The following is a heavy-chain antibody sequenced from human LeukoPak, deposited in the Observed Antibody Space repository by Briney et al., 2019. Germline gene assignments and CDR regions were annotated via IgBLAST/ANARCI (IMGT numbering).Heavy chain of an antibody. D-gene: IGHD5-18*01. CDR2: IYYSGST. Sequence: PSETLSLTCTVSGGSISSYYWSWIRQPPGRGLEWIGYIYYSGSTNYNPSLKSRVTISVDTPKNQFSPKLSTVTAADTAVYYCASGGDSYEIEYFQHWGQGTLVTVSS. CDR3: ASGGDSYEIEYFQH. V-gene: IGHV4-59*08. CDR1: GGSISSYY. J-gene: IGHJ1*01.